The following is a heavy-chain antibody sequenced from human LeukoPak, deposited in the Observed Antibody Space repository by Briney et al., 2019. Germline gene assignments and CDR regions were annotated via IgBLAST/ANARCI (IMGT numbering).Heavy chain of an antibody. D-gene: IGHD3-22*01. CDR2: ISYDGSNK. J-gene: IGHJ4*02. V-gene: IGHV3-30*04. Sequence: GGSLRLSCAASGFTFSSYAMHWVRQAPGKGLEWVAVISYDGSNKKYADSVKGRFTISRDNSKNTLYLQMNSLRAEDTAVYYCARAPLTNYYDSSGYYPDYWGQGTLVTVSS. CDR3: ARAPLTNYYDSSGYYPDY. CDR1: GFTFSSYA.